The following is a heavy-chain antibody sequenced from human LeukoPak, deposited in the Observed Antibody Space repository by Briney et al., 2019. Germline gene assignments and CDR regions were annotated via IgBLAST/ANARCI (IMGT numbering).Heavy chain of an antibody. D-gene: IGHD3-22*01. V-gene: IGHV3-23*01. Sequence: PGGSRRLSCAASGFTFSSYAMSWVRQAPGKVLEWVSVLSGSGGSTYYADSVKGRFTISRDHSKNPLYLQMNSLRAEDTAVYYCAKGGVVVIRPFDYWGQGTLVTVSS. CDR1: GFTFSSYA. CDR3: AKGGVVVIRPFDY. J-gene: IGHJ4*02. CDR2: LSGSGGST.